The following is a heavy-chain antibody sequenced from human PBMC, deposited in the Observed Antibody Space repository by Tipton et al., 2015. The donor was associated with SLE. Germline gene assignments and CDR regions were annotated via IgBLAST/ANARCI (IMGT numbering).Heavy chain of an antibody. CDR1: GGSISSYY. D-gene: IGHD4-23*01. J-gene: IGHJ2*01. CDR3: AREVLSTVVYWYFDL. Sequence: TLSLTCTVSGGSISSYYWSWIRQSPGKGLEWIGYIYYIGSTYYNPSLKSRVTISVDTSKNQFSLKLSSVTATDTAVYYCAREVLSTVVYWYFDLWGRGTLVTVSS. CDR2: IYYIGST. V-gene: IGHV4-4*08.